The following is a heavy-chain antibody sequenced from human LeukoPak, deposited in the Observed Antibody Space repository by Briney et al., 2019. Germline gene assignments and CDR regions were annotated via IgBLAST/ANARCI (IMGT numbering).Heavy chain of an antibody. V-gene: IGHV4-34*01. J-gene: IGHJ6*04. D-gene: IGHD1-26*01. CDR1: GGSFSGYY. CDR3: ARLGSGRTDV. Sequence: SETLSLTCAVYGGSFSGYYWSWIRQPPGKGLEWIGEINHSGSTNYNPSLKSRVTISVDTSKNQFSLKLSSVTAADTAVYYCARLGSGRTDVWGKGTTVTISS. CDR2: INHSGST.